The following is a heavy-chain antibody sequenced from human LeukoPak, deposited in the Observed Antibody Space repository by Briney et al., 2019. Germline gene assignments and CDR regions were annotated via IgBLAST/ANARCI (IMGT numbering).Heavy chain of an antibody. CDR2: ISGSGGSR. V-gene: IGHV3-23*01. J-gene: IGHJ6*02. CDR3: AKDVKGSYGMDV. CDR1: GFTFSSYA. Sequence: GGSLRLSCADSGFTFSSYAMNWVRQAPGKGLEWVSGISGSGGSRYYADSVKGRFTISRDYSKNTLYLQMNSLRADDTAVYYCAKDVKGSYGMDVWGQGTTVTVS.